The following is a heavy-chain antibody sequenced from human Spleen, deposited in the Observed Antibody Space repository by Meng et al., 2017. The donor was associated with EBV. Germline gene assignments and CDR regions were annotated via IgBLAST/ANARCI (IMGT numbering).Heavy chain of an antibody. D-gene: IGHD1-14*01. CDR3: ARDQPGWFDP. V-gene: IGHV4-30-2*01. CDR2: IYHSGTT. J-gene: IGHJ5*02. CDR1: GYSTPSCCYP. Sequence: GSGLVLPSQTLSLTVSISGYSTPSCCYPWTWIRQTPWKRLVWIGNIYHSGTTYYNPSLKSRVTLSVDTSANQFSQKLTSLTAADTTVNCCARDQPGWFDPWGQGTLVTVSS.